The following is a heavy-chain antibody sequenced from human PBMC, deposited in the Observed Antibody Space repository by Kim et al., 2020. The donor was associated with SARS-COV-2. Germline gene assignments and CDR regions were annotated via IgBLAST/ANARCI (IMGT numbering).Heavy chain of an antibody. CDR3: ARLDLGSGAYFWFDP. J-gene: IGHJ5*02. CDR1: GGSISSGTW. Sequence: SESLSLTCGVSGGSISSGTWWCWGRQPPGKGLEWTGEISHRGNTNYKPSLRSRVTISVDKSKNPFSLRMNSVTAADTAVTNCARLDLGSGAYFWFDPRG. CDR2: ISHRGNT. V-gene: IGHV4-4*02. D-gene: IGHD1-26*01.